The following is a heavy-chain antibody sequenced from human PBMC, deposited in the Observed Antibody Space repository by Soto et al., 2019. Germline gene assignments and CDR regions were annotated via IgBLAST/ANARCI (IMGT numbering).Heavy chain of an antibody. D-gene: IGHD2-21*01. Sequence: SETLSLTCIVSGPSITSDYWSWVRQPPGKGLEWIGYISYRGNTKYNPSLKSRVAISADTSKNEFSLKLTSVTAADTAVYYCARYDVVANYFHYWGQGTLVTV. CDR3: ARYDVVANYFHY. J-gene: IGHJ4*02. CDR2: ISYRGNT. CDR1: GPSITSDY. V-gene: IGHV4-59*01.